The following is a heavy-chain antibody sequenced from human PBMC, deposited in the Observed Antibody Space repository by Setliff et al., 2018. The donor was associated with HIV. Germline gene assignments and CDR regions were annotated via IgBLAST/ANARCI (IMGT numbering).Heavy chain of an antibody. D-gene: IGHD3-16*01. V-gene: IGHV4-34*01. J-gene: IGHJ4*02. CDR3: ARGVGPYRPEDY. CDR1: GGSFSGYY. CDR2: INHSGST. Sequence: SETLSLTCAVYGGSFSGYYWSWIRQPPGKGLEWIGEINHSGSTNYNPSLESRVTISVDTSKNQFSLKLSSVTAADTAVYYCARGVGPYRPEDYWGQGTLVTVSS.